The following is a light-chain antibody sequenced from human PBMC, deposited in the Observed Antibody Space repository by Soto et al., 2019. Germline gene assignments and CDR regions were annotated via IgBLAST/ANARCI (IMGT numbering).Light chain of an antibody. CDR2: KVI. V-gene: IGLV2-14*01. Sequence: QSVLTQPGSVSGSPGQSITISCTGASSDLGAYKSVSWYQHHPGKAPKLLIFKVIRRPSGVSDRFSGSKSGNTASLTISGLQAEDEADYYCTSYATSSTYVFGTATKVTVL. J-gene: IGLJ1*01. CDR3: TSYATSSTYV. CDR1: SSDLGAYKS.